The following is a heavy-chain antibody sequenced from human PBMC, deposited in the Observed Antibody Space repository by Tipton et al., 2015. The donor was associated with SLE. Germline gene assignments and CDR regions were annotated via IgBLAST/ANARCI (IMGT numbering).Heavy chain of an antibody. J-gene: IGHJ4*02. V-gene: IGHV4-61*02. CDR2: IYNSGFT. Sequence: TLSLTCTVSGVSISSGGYYWSWIRQPAGKGLEWIGRIYNSGFTSYNPSLQSRVTISLDTSENQFFLKLSSVTAADTAVYYCARGSGSYSLDYWGQGTLVTVSS. D-gene: IGHD3-22*01. CDR3: ARGSGSYSLDY. CDR1: GVSISSGGYY.